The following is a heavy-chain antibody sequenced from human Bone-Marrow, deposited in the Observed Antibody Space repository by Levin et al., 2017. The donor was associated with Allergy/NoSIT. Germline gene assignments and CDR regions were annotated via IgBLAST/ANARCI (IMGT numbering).Heavy chain of an antibody. Sequence: SETLSLTCTVSGGSISSYYWNWIRQPAGKGLECIGRIYTSGSTHYNPSLKSRVTMSVDTSKNQFSLKLSSVTAADTDAYYCAGWLAHNWCDPWGQGTLVTVSS. V-gene: IGHV4-4*07. D-gene: IGHD6-19*01. CDR3: AGWLAHNWCDP. CDR1: GGSISSYY. CDR2: IYTSGST. J-gene: IGHJ5*02.